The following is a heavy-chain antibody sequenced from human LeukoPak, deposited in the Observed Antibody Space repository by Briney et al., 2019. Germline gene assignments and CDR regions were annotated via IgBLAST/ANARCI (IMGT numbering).Heavy chain of an antibody. D-gene: IGHD1-26*01. Sequence: GGSLRLSCATSGFIFSDHYMDGVRPAPGKGLEWVGRTRIKARSYTTDYAASVKARFTLSRDDSKNSVYLQMNSLKTEDTAIYYCATTSGSYGLAAFDIWGQGTMVTVSP. CDR2: TRIKARSYTT. J-gene: IGHJ3*02. CDR3: ATTSGSYGLAAFDI. CDR1: GFIFSDHY. V-gene: IGHV3-72*01.